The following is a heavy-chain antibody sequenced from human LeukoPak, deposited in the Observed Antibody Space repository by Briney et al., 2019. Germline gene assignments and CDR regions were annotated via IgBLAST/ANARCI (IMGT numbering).Heavy chain of an antibody. Sequence: SQTLSLTCTVSGGSISSGGYYWSWIRQPPGKGLEWIGYIYHSGSTYYNPSLKSRVTISVDLSNNQFSLRLSFVTAADTAVYYCARGVEASTSSAEFWGQGTLVTVSS. CDR1: GGSISSGGYY. D-gene: IGHD6-6*01. CDR3: ARGVEASTSSAEF. V-gene: IGHV4-30-2*01. J-gene: IGHJ4*02. CDR2: IYHSGST.